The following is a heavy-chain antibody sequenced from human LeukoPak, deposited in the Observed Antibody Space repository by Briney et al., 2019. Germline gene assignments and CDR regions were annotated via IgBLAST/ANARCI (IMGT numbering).Heavy chain of an antibody. CDR1: GFTFNTYA. CDR2: ISYDGSTK. CDR3: ARARGTTGTTRIAFDI. D-gene: IGHD1-1*01. Sequence: GRSLRLSCAASGFTFNTYAMHWVRQAPGKGLEWVAVISYDGSTKYYADSVKGRFTISRDNSKYTVYLQMERLRPEDTAVCYCARARGTTGTTRIAFDIWGKGTMVTVSS. V-gene: IGHV3-30-3*01. J-gene: IGHJ3*02.